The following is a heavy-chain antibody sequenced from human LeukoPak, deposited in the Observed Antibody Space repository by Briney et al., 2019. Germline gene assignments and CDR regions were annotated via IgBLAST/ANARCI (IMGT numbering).Heavy chain of an antibody. CDR1: GFTFSSYT. CDR2: ISSSGSSV. Sequence: GGSLRLSCAASGFTFSSYTMNWVRQAPGKGLEWVSYISSSGSSVSYADSVKGRFTISRDNAKNSLYLQMNSLRAEDTAVYYCARQGVVVVPAEKNFDYWGQGTLVTVSS. CDR3: ARQGVVVVPAEKNFDY. J-gene: IGHJ4*02. V-gene: IGHV3-48*01. D-gene: IGHD2-2*01.